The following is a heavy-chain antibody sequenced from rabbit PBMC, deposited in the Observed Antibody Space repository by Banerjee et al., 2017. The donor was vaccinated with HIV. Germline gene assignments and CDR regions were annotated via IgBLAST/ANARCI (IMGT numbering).Heavy chain of an antibody. CDR3: ASGSYYMNL. Sequence: QSLEESGGGLVKPEGSLTLTCKASGFDLSSGYDMCWVRQAPGKGLEWIACIDTGDGNTYYASWAKGRFTISKTSSSTVDLKMTSLTAADTATYFCASGSYYMNLWGPGTLVTVS. V-gene: IGHV1S40*01. CDR1: GFDLSSGYD. CDR2: IDTGDGNT. J-gene: IGHJ4*01. D-gene: IGHD8-1*01.